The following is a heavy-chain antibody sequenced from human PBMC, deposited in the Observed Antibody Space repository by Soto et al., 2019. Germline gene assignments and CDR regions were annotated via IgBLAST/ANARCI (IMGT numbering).Heavy chain of an antibody. CDR3: ARASSSSSAADY. J-gene: IGHJ4*02. CDR1: GESINSGGYY. CDR2: IYDSESA. V-gene: IGHV4-31*03. Sequence: SETLSLTCSVSGESINSGGYYWSWIRHHPGKGLEWIGYIYDSESAYYNPSLKSRVTISMDTSKNHFAMRLSSVTAADTAVYYCARASSSSSAADYWGQGTQVTVSS. D-gene: IGHD6-6*01.